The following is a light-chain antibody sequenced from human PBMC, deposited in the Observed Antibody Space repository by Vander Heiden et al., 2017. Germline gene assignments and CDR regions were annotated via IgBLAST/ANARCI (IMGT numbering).Light chain of an antibody. CDR3: QQCNTFS. Sequence: EIKMTQSPSILSASVGDRVSITCRASQSISTWLAWYQQKPGEAPKLLIYKASVLETMVPARFSGSGSGTEFTLTISSLQPDDFATYYCQQCNTFSFGGGTKVEIK. V-gene: IGKV1-5*03. CDR1: QSISTW. J-gene: IGKJ4*01. CDR2: KAS.